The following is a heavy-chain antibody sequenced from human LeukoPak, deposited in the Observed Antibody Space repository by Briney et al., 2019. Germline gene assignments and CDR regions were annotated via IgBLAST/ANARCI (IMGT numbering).Heavy chain of an antibody. CDR3: ARGSIYYGDSSAYFDY. D-gene: IGHD3-22*01. CDR1: GGSFSGYF. J-gene: IGHJ4*02. CDR2: INHRGST. V-gene: IGHV4-34*01. Sequence: SETLSLTCSVYGGSFSGYFCTYIRQPPGKGLEWIGEINHRGSTSYNPSLKSRVTISRDTSKNQFSLRLTSVTAADTAVYYCARGSIYYGDSSAYFDYWGQGSLVTVSS.